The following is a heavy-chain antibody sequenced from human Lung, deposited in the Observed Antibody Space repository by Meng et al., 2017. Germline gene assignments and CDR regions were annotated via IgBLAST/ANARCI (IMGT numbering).Heavy chain of an antibody. D-gene: IGHD3-22*01. V-gene: IGHV1-69*05. CDR1: GGTFKRFI. Sequence: QVQLGQSGAEGKKPGSSVKVPCKASGGTFKRFIINWVRQAPGQGLEWMGGIIPLFPTSSYAQKFQGRVSITMDESTRTTYMELSGLRSVDTAVYYCARTYYDDESGFENFHYAMDVWGQGTTVTVSS. CDR3: ARTYYDDESGFENFHYAMDV. CDR2: IIPLFPTS. J-gene: IGHJ6*02.